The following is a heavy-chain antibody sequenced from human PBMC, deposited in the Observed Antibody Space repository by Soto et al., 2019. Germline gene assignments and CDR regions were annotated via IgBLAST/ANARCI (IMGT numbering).Heavy chain of an antibody. CDR1: GFTFINAW. CDR2: IKSKPDGGTT. D-gene: IGHD6-19*01. Sequence: GGSLRLSCAASGFTFINAWMNWVLQAPWKGLEWVGRIKSKPDGGTTDYAAPVKGRFTISRDDSKNTLYLQMNSLKTEDTAVYYCTTDRTLARWLGTTGIDNWGQEALVTVSS. J-gene: IGHJ4*02. V-gene: IGHV3-15*07. CDR3: TTDRTLARWLGTTGIDN.